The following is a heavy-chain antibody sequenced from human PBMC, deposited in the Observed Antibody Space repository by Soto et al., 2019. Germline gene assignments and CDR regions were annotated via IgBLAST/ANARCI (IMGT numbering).Heavy chain of an antibody. V-gene: IGHV4-59*01. J-gene: IGHJ4*02. Sequence: SETLSLTCTVSGGSISSYYWSWIRQPPGKGLEWIGHIYYSGSTNYNPSLKSRVTISVDTSKNQFSLKLSSVSAADTAVYYCARDHGRYSYAEWGQGTLVTVSS. CDR1: GGSISSYY. D-gene: IGHD5-18*01. CDR2: IYYSGST. CDR3: ARDHGRYSYAE.